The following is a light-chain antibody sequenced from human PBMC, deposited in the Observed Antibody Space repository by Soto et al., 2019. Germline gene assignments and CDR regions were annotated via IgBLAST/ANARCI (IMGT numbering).Light chain of an antibody. V-gene: IGLV3-21*04. Sequence: SYELTQPPSVSVAPGETATITCGGDNIGGKSVHWYQRKPGQAPLLIIYNDGDRPSGIPERFSGSNSGNTATLTVSRVEAGDEADYYCQVWGSNADPYVVFGGRTKLTVL. CDR2: NDG. J-gene: IGLJ2*01. CDR1: NIGGKS. CDR3: QVWGSNADPYVV.